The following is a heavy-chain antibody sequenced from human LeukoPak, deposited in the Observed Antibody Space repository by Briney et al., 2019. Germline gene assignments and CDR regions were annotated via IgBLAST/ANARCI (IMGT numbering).Heavy chain of an antibody. CDR3: ARVTTMVRGVGFDP. CDR2: IYHSGST. V-gene: IGHV4-38-2*02. D-gene: IGHD3-10*01. J-gene: IGHJ5*02. CDR1: GYSISSGYY. Sequence: PSETLSLTCTVSGYSISSGYYWGWIRQPPGKGLEWIGSIYHSGSTYYNPSLKSRVTISVDTSKNQFSLKLSSVTAADTAVYYCARVTTMVRGVGFDPWGQGTLVTVSS.